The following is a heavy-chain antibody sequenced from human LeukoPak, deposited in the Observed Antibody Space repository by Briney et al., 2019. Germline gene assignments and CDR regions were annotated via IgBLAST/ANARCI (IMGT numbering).Heavy chain of an antibody. V-gene: IGHV3-23*01. Sequence: GGSLRLSCAVSGITLSNYGMSWVRQAPGKGLEWVAGISDSGGRTNYADSVKGRFTISTDNPKTTLYLQMKGLRAEDTAVYFCAKRGVVIRVILVGFHKEAYYFDSWGQGALVTVS. D-gene: IGHD3-22*01. CDR1: GITLSNYG. J-gene: IGHJ4*02. CDR3: AKRGVVIRVILVGFHKEAYYFDS. CDR2: ISDSGGRT.